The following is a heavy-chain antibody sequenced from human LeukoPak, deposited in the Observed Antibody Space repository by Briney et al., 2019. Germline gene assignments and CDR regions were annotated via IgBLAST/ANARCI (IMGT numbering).Heavy chain of an antibody. D-gene: IGHD4-17*01. CDR2: INHGGGT. V-gene: IGHV4-34*01. Sequence: ETLSLTCAVYGGSFSDYFWNWIRQPPGKGLEWIGEINHGGGTRYNPSLKSRATISVDTSKKQFSLNLTSVTAADTAVYYCARGEDGTGDYRPTYFDSWGQGTLVTVSS. CDR1: GGSFSDYF. J-gene: IGHJ4*02. CDR3: ARGEDGTGDYRPTYFDS.